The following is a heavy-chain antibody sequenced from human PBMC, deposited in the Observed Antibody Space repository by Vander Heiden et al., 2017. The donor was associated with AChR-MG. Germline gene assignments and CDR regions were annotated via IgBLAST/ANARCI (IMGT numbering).Heavy chain of an antibody. V-gene: IGHV3-30*03. D-gene: IGHD2-2*02. J-gene: IGHJ4*02. CDR2: ISYDGSNT. Sequence: QVQLVESGGRVVQPGWSLSLPFAASGITLSNYGFYWVRQAPGKGLEWVSIISYDGSNTDYVDSVKGRFTISRDDSKNTLYLQMNSLKPEDTAVYYCAITALYPQSDYWGQGTLVTVSS. CDR3: AITALYPQSDY. CDR1: GITLSNYG.